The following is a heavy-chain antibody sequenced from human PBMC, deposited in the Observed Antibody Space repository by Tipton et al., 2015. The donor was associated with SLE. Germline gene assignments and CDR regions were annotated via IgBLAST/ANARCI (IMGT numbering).Heavy chain of an antibody. D-gene: IGHD6-13*01. Sequence: TLSLTCTVSGGSISSHYWSWIRPPPGKGLEWIGYIYYSGSTNYNPSLKSRVTISVDTSKNQFSLKLSSVTAADTAVYYGARGHSSSWHEGWFDPWGQGTLVTVSS. CDR3: ARGHSSSWHEGWFDP. J-gene: IGHJ5*02. CDR2: IYYSGST. CDR1: GGSISSHY. V-gene: IGHV4-59*11.